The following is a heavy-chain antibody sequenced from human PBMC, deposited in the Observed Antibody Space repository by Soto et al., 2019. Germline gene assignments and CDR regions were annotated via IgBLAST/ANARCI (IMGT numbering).Heavy chain of an antibody. CDR3: AIDHHYGYYGMDV. D-gene: IGHD4-17*01. CDR2: IYYSGST. Sequence: SETLSLTCTVSGGSISSYYWSWIRQSPGKGLEWIGYIYYSGSTNYNPSLKSRVTISVDTSKNQFSLKLSSVTAADTAVYYCAIDHHYGYYGMDVWGQGTTVNVSS. CDR1: GGSISSYY. J-gene: IGHJ6*02. V-gene: IGHV4-59*01.